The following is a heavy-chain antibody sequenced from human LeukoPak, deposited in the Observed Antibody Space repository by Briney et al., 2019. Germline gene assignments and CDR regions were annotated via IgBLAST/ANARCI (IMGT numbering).Heavy chain of an antibody. CDR3: ARGVEPLAANTLAY. D-gene: IGHD1-14*01. CDR1: GSTVFTNE. V-gene: IGHV3-53*01. CDR2: LYSDGNT. Sequence: GGSLRSSCQASGSTVFTNEMTWSRQAPGKGPNWVSVLYSDGNTKYADSVQGRFTISRDNSKNTLYLEMNSLSPDDTAVYYCARGVEPLAANTLAYWGQGTLVTVSS. J-gene: IGHJ4*02.